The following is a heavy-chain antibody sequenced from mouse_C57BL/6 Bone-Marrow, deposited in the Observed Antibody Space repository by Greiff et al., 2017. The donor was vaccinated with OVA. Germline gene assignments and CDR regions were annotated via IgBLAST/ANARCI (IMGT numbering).Heavy chain of an antibody. V-gene: IGHV1-69*01. CDR1: GYTFTSYW. CDR2: IDPSDSYT. Sequence: QVQLQQPGAELVMPGASVKLSCKASGYTFTSYWMHWVKQRPGQGLEWIGEIDPSDSYTNYNQKFKGKSTLTVDKSSSTAYMQLSSLTSEDSAVYYCARIGGYYGSSYGYFDVWGTGTTVTVSS. CDR3: ARIGGYYGSSYGYFDV. J-gene: IGHJ1*03. D-gene: IGHD1-1*01.